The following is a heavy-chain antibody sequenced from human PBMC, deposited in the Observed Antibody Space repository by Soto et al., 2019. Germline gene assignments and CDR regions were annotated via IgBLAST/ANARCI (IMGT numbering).Heavy chain of an antibody. V-gene: IGHV3-33*05. CDR2: ISYDGSD. Sequence: QMQLVESGGGVVQPGRSLRLSCVASGFPFREFGMHWVRQAPGKGLEWVALISYDGSDDADSVKGRFTISRDDSRATLFLHMDNLRPDDTVVYYCARRWNYYLDFWGQGTLVAVSS. J-gene: IGHJ4*02. D-gene: IGHD1-1*01. CDR1: GFPFREFG. CDR3: ARRWNYYLDF.